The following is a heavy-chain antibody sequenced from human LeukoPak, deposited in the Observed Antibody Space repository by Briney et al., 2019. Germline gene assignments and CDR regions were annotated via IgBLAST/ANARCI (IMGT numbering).Heavy chain of an antibody. CDR1: GFTFSNYW. Sequence: GGSLRLSCAASGFTFSNYWMGWVRQAPGKGLEWVANIKQDGSEKYYADSVKGRLTISRDNAKNSLYLQMNSLRAEDTAVYYCARDPAIQELGYYWGQGTLVTVSS. D-gene: IGHD1-26*01. CDR2: IKQDGSEK. CDR3: ARDPAIQELGYY. J-gene: IGHJ4*02. V-gene: IGHV3-7*01.